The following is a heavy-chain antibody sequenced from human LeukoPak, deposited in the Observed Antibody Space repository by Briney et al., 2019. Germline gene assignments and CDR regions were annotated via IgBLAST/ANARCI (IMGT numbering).Heavy chain of an antibody. D-gene: IGHD3-10*01. Sequence: GGSLRLSCAASGFTFSSYTMNWVRQAPGKGLEWVSYISSSSNYIYYADSVKGRFTISRDNAKNSLYLQMNSLRAEDTAVYYCARDRGLDVWGQGTTVTVSS. V-gene: IGHV3-21*01. CDR3: ARDRGLDV. CDR2: ISSSSNYI. CDR1: GFTFSSYT. J-gene: IGHJ6*02.